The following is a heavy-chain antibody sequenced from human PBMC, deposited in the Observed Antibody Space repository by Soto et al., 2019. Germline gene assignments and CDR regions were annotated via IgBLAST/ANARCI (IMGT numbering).Heavy chain of an antibody. V-gene: IGHV4-39*01. J-gene: IGHJ5*02. CDR1: GGSISSSSYY. CDR3: ARLILTPAGFDP. CDR2: IYYSGST. D-gene: IGHD3-9*01. Sequence: SETLSLTCTVSGGSISSSSYYWGWIRQPPGKGLEWIGSIYYSGSTYYNPSLKSRVTISVDTSKNQFSLKLSSVTAADTAVYYCARLILTPAGFDPWGQGTLVTVSS.